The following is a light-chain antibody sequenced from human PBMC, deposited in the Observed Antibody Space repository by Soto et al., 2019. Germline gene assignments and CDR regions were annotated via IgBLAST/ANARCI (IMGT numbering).Light chain of an antibody. CDR2: DVS. Sequence: QSALTQPRSVSGSPGQAVTISCTGTSNDIGGYNYVSWYQQHPDKAPKLMIFDVSQRPSGVPDRFAGSKSGNTASLTISGLQAEDEAEDYCCSYAGSYTFVVVGGGTKLTVL. CDR1: SNDIGGYNY. CDR3: CSYAGSYTFVV. J-gene: IGLJ2*01. V-gene: IGLV2-11*01.